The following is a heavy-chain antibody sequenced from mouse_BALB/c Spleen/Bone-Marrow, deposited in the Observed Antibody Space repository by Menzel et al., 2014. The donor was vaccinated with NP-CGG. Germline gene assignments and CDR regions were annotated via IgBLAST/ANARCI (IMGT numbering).Heavy chain of an antibody. CDR3: ARGSGTYFDV. D-gene: IGHD4-1*01. CDR2: VTYDGSN. J-gene: IGHJ1*01. Sequence: EVHLVESGPGLVKPSQSLSLTCSVTGYSITSGYYWNWIRQFPGSKLEWMGYVTYDGSNNYNPSLNNRSSITRDTSKNQFFLKLNSVTTEDTATYYCARGSGTYFDVWGAGTTVTVSS. V-gene: IGHV3-6*02. CDR1: GYSITSGYY.